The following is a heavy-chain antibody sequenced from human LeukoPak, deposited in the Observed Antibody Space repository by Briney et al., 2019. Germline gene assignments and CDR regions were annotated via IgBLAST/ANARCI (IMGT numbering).Heavy chain of an antibody. J-gene: IGHJ4*02. Sequence: GGSLRLSCAASGFTFSSYAMSWVRQAPGKGLEWVSAISGSGGSTYYADSVKGRFTISRDNSKNTLYLQMNSLRAEVTAVYYCAKGSRIAVAGYLDYWGQGTLVTVSS. V-gene: IGHV3-23*01. CDR3: AKGSRIAVAGYLDY. CDR2: ISGSGGST. CDR1: GFTFSSYA. D-gene: IGHD6-19*01.